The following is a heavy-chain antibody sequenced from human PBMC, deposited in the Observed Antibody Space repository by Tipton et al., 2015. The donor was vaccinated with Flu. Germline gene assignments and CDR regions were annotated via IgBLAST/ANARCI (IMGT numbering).Heavy chain of an antibody. Sequence: SLRLSCVGSGFTFSGYWMSRVRQAPGKGLEWVANVKSDATENYLLDSVRGRFTISRDNTKNSVYLQMNSLRVEDAALYYCVRGRGWFDPWGQGILVTVSS. V-gene: IGHV3-7*01. CDR3: VRGRGWFDP. CDR1: GFTFSGYW. CDR2: VKSDATEN. D-gene: IGHD3-16*01. J-gene: IGHJ5*02.